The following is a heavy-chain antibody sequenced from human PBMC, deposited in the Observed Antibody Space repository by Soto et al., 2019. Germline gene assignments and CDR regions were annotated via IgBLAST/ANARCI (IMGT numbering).Heavy chain of an antibody. V-gene: IGHV3-30-3*01. CDR2: ISYDGSNK. CDR1: GFTFSSYA. Sequence: QVQLVESGGGVVQRGRSLRLSCAASGFTFSSYAMHWVRQAPGKGLEWVAVISYDGSNKYYADSVKGRFTISRDNSKNTLYLQMNSLRAEDTAVYYCARDPLWGTAMVLWYFDLWGRGTLVTVSS. CDR3: ARDPLWGTAMVLWYFDL. J-gene: IGHJ2*01. D-gene: IGHD5-18*01.